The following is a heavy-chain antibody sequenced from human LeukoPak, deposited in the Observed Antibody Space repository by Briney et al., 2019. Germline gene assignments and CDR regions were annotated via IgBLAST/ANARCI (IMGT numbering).Heavy chain of an antibody. CDR3: TTGSKRTLTTY. CDR1: GFTFKYAW. J-gene: IGHJ4*02. D-gene: IGHD4-17*01. Sequence: PGGSLRLSCAASGFTFKYAWMNWVRQGPGKELEWVGRLKSKTDGETADYGAPVKGRFTISRDDSENTLFLQMNSLQTEDTAIYYCTTGSKRTLTTYWGQGTLVTVSS. V-gene: IGHV3-15*01. CDR2: LKSKTDGETA.